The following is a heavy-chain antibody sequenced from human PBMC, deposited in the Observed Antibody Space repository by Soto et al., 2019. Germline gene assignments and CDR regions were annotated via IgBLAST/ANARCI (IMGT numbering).Heavy chain of an antibody. V-gene: IGHV5-51*01. D-gene: IGHD3-10*01. CDR3: DGDTGSFDYYYGMDV. J-gene: IGHJ6*02. CDR1: GYSFTSYW. CDR2: IYPGDSDT. Sequence: PGESLKISCKGSGYSFTSYWIGWVRQMPGKGLEWMGIIYPGDSDTRYSPSFQGQVTISADKSISTAYLQWSSLKASDTAMYYCDGDTGSFDYYYGMDVWGQGTTVTVSS.